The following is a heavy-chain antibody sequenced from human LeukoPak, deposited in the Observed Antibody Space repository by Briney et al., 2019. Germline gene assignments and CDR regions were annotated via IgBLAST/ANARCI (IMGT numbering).Heavy chain of an antibody. V-gene: IGHV4-34*01. D-gene: IGHD1-26*01. CDR1: GGSFSGYY. CDR3: ASWGGGSYYFDY. Sequence: PSETLSLTCAVYGGSFSGYYWSWIRQPPGKGLEWIGEINHSGSTNYNPSLKSRVTISVDTSRNQFSLKLSSVTAADTAVYYCASWGGGSYYFDYWGQGTLVTVSS. J-gene: IGHJ4*02. CDR2: INHSGST.